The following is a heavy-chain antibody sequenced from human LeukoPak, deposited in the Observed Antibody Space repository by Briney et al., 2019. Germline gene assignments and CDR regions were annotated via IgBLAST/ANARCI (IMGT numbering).Heavy chain of an antibody. CDR1: GFTFSSYA. D-gene: IGHD2-2*01. V-gene: IGHV3-30-3*01. CDR2: ISYDGSNK. CDR3: AKDIGVVPAATFDY. Sequence: GGSLRLSCAASGFTFSSYAMHWVRQAPGKGLEWVAVISYDGSNKYYADSVKGRFTISRDNSKNTLYLQMNSLRAEDTAVYYCAKDIGVVPAATFDYWGQGTLVTVSS. J-gene: IGHJ4*02.